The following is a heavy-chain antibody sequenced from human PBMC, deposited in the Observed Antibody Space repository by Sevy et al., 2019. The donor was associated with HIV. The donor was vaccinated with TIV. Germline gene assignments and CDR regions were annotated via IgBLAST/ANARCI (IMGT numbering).Heavy chain of an antibody. V-gene: IGHV3-23*01. CDR3: XXXXXXXXXXPPIFDF. Sequence: GGSLRLSCAASGFTFTSYTMSWVRQAPGKGLEWVSDISVSGGRTYYSDSVKGRFTISRDNSKNTLYLQMSSLRAEDXXXXXXXXXXXXXXXXPPIFDFWGRGTLVTVSS. CDR1: GFTFTSYT. CDR2: ISVSGGRT. J-gene: IGHJ4*02.